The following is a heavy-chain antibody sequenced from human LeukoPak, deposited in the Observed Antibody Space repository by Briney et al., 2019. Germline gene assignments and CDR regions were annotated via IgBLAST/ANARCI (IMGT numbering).Heavy chain of an antibody. Sequence: SETLSLTCTVSGGSISSSSYYWGWIRQPPGKGLEWIGSIYYSGSTYYNPSLKSRVTISVDTSKNQFSLKLSSVTAADTAVYYCARDQRSSWFSYGMDVWGQGTTVTVSS. V-gene: IGHV4-39*07. CDR1: GGSISSSSYY. CDR2: IYYSGST. D-gene: IGHD6-13*01. CDR3: ARDQRSSWFSYGMDV. J-gene: IGHJ6*02.